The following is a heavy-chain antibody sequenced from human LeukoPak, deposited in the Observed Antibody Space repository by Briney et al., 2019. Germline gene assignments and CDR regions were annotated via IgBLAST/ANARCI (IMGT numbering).Heavy chain of an antibody. Sequence: ASVKVSCKASGYTFTSYDINWVRQATGQGLEWMGWMNPNSGNTGYAQKFQGRVTMTRNTSISTAYMELSSLRSEDTAVYYCARLVRVAGQRESDYWGQGTLVTVSS. CDR3: ARLVRVAGQRESDY. V-gene: IGHV1-8*01. D-gene: IGHD6-19*01. J-gene: IGHJ4*02. CDR1: GYTFTSYD. CDR2: MNPNSGNT.